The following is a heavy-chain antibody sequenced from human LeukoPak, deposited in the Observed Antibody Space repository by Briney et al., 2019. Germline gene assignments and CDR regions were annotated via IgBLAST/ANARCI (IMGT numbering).Heavy chain of an antibody. CDR2: INAGNGNT. CDR3: ARQAYDSSGYPPFD. V-gene: IGHV1-3*01. Sequence: ASVKVSCKASGGTFSSYAISWVRQAPGQVLEWMGWINAGNGNTKSSQKFQGRVTITRDTSASTAYMELSSLRSEDTAVYYCARQAYDSSGYPPFDWGQGTLVTVSS. D-gene: IGHD3-22*01. J-gene: IGHJ4*02. CDR1: GGTFSSYA.